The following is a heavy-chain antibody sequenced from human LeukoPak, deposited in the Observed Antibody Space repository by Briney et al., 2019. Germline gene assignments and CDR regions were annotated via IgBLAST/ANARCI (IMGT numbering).Heavy chain of an antibody. CDR2: ISSSGSTI. Sequence: GGSLRLSCAASGFTFSDYYMSWIRQPPGKGLEWVSYISSSGSTIYYADSVKGRFTISRDNAKNSLYLQMNSLIAEDTAVYYCARGQVFFHSSGSYWVWGQGTLVTVSS. D-gene: IGHD3-22*01. CDR3: ARGQVFFHSSGSYWV. CDR1: GFTFSDYY. V-gene: IGHV3-11*04. J-gene: IGHJ4*02.